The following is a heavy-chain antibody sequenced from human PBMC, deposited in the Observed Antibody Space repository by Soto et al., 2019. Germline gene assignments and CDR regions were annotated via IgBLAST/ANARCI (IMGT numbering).Heavy chain of an antibody. V-gene: IGHV3-48*03. Sequence: PGGSLRLSCAASGFTFSSYEMNWVRQAPGKGLEWVSYISSSGSTIYYADSVKGRFTISRDNAKNSLYLQMNSPRAEDTAVYYCARFFRSGYYDSSGYWFDPWGQGTLVTISS. CDR1: GFTFSSYE. CDR2: ISSSGSTI. D-gene: IGHD3-22*01. CDR3: ARFFRSGYYDSSGYWFDP. J-gene: IGHJ5*02.